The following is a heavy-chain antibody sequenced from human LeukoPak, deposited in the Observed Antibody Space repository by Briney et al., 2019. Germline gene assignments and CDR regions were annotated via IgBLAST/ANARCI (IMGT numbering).Heavy chain of an antibody. J-gene: IGHJ4*02. D-gene: IGHD6-13*01. Sequence: ASVKVSCKASGGTFSSHAISWVRQAPGQGLEWMGGIIPIFGTANYAQKFQGRVTITADESTSTAYMELSSLRSEDTAVYYCARFSGYGTYGSFDYWGQGTLVTVSS. CDR1: GGTFSSHA. CDR3: ARFSGYGTYGSFDY. CDR2: IIPIFGTA. V-gene: IGHV1-69*13.